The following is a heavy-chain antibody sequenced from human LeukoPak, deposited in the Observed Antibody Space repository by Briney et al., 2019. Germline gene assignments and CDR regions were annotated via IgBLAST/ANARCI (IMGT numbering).Heavy chain of an antibody. D-gene: IGHD2-2*01. CDR1: GFTFRIYA. CDR2: ISYDGNTK. V-gene: IGHV3-30*04. Sequence: GRSLRLSCAASGFTFRIYAMHWVRQAPGKGLEWGAVISYDGNTKYYADSVEGRFTIFRDNSKDTLYLEMHSLRAEDTAMYYCARGYCGSDSCYGDYYYYGMDVWGQGTRVTVSS. J-gene: IGHJ6*02. CDR3: ARGYCGSDSCYGDYYYYGMDV.